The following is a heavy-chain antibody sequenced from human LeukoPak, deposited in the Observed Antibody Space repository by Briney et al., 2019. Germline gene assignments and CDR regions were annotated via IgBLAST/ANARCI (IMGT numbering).Heavy chain of an antibody. J-gene: IGHJ3*02. D-gene: IGHD3-10*01. CDR3: ARDQSEGSADAFDI. CDR1: GFTVSSNY. Sequence: GGSLRLSCAASGFTVSSNYMSWVRQAPGKGLEWVSVIYSGGSTYYADSVKGRFTISRDNSKNTLYLQMDSLRAEDTAVYYCARDQSEGSADAFDIWGQGTMVTVSS. CDR2: IYSGGST. V-gene: IGHV3-66*01.